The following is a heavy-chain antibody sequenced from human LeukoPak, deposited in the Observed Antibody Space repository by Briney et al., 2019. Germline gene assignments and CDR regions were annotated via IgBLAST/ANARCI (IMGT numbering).Heavy chain of an antibody. V-gene: IGHV3-48*03. D-gene: IGHD3-9*01. CDR3: ARGGYDILTGRIDY. CDR2: ISSSGSTI. J-gene: IGHJ4*02. Sequence: GESLRLSCAASGFTFSSYEMNWVRQAPGKGLEWVSYISSSGSTIYYADSVKGRFTISRDNAKNSLYLQMNSLRAEDTAVYYCARGGYDILTGRIDYWGQGTLVTVSS. CDR1: GFTFSSYE.